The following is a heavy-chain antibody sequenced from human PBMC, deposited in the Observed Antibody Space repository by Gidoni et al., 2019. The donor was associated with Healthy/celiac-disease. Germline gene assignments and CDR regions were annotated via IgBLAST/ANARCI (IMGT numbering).Heavy chain of an antibody. CDR2: IWYDGSNK. CDR1: GSPFSAYD. Sequence: QVQLLESGGGVVQPGGSLGFSCAAPGSPFSAYDMHLCRQAPGKWLEWVAVIWYDGSNKDYADSVKGRFTISRDNSKNTLYLQMNSLRAEDTAVYYCAREGGCSGGSCYSGIDYWGQGTLVAVSS. CDR3: AREGGCSGGSCYSGIDY. V-gene: IGHV3-33*01. J-gene: IGHJ4*02. D-gene: IGHD2-15*01.